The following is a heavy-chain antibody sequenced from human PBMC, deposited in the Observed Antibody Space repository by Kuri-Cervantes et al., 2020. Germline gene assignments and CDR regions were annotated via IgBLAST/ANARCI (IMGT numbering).Heavy chain of an antibody. CDR2: IYYSGSN. V-gene: IGHV4-59*01. D-gene: IGHD5-12*01. CDR1: GGSISRSNW. J-gene: IGHJ4*02. CDR3: ARAGGYGGYGYFDY. Sequence: SQTLSLTCAVSGGSISRSNWWSWIRHPPGKGLEWIGYIYYSGSNNYNPSLKSRVTIPVDTSKNQFSLKLSPVTAAGTAVYYCARAGGYGGYGYFDYWGQGTLVTVSS.